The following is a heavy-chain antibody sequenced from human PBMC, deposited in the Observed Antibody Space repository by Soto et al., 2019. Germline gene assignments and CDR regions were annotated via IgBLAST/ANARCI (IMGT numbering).Heavy chain of an antibody. CDR3: ARDADCNGGCCYGGGLDV. J-gene: IGHJ6*02. CDR1: GFTFSGSW. CDR2: IDDDGVST. V-gene: IGHV3-74*01. Sequence: GGSLRLSCAASGFTFSGSWMHWVRQGLGKGLVWVARIDDDGVSTSYADSVKGRFTISRDNAKNSLYLEMNSLRAEDTAVYYCARDADCNGGCCYGGGLDVWGQGSTVTVSS. D-gene: IGHD2-15*01.